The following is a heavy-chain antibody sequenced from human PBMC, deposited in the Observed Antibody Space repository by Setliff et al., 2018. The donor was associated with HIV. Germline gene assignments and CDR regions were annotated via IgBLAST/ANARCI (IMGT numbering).Heavy chain of an antibody. Sequence: KPSETLSLTCTVSGGSISSGGYYWSWIRQHPGKGLEWIGYIYYSGSTYYNPSLKSRVTTSVDTSKNQFSLKLSSVTAADTAVYYCARARGLLPYYYLDVWGKGTTVTVSS. CDR2: IYYSGST. CDR1: GGSISSGGYY. CDR3: ARARGLLPYYYLDV. D-gene: IGHD3-10*01. V-gene: IGHV4-31*03. J-gene: IGHJ6*03.